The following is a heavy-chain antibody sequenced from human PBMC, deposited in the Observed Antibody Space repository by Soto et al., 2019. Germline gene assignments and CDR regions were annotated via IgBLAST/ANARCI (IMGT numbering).Heavy chain of an antibody. Sequence: ASVKVSCKASGYTFTSYDINWVRQATGQGLEWMGWMNPNSGNTGYAQKFQGRVTMTRNTSISTAYMELSSLRSEDTAVYYCARDISGSSNWKPPHYNWFDPWGQGTLVTVSS. CDR2: MNPNSGNT. J-gene: IGHJ5*02. D-gene: IGHD6-13*01. CDR3: ARDISGSSNWKPPHYNWFDP. V-gene: IGHV1-8*01. CDR1: GYTFTSYD.